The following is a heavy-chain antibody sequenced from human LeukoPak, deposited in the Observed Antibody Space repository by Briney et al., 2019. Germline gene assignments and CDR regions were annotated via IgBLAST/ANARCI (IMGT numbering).Heavy chain of an antibody. CDR3: AKDPNGGHNYFDY. CDR1: GFTFSSYG. V-gene: IGHV3-33*06. Sequence: RPGRSLRLSCAASGFTFSSYGMHWVRQAPGKGLEWVAVIWYDGSNKYYADSVKGRFTISRDNSKNTLYLQMNSLRAEDTAVYYCAKDPNGGHNYFDYWGQEPWSPSPQ. CDR2: IWYDGSNK. J-gene: IGHJ4*01. D-gene: IGHD2-8*01.